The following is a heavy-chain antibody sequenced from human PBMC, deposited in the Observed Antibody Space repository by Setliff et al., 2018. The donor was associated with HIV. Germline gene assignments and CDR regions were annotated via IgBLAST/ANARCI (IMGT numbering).Heavy chain of an antibody. J-gene: IGHJ4*02. Sequence: GGSLRLSCAASGFTFSSYSMSWVRQAPGKGLEWVANIKEDGSEKYYVDSVRGRFTISRDNAKNSLYLQMNSLRAEDTAVYYCARGEPTILIEPAAFFDHWGQGTLVTVSS. CDR2: IKEDGSEK. D-gene: IGHD2-2*01. V-gene: IGHV3-7*01. CDR1: GFTFSSYS. CDR3: ARGEPTILIEPAAFFDH.